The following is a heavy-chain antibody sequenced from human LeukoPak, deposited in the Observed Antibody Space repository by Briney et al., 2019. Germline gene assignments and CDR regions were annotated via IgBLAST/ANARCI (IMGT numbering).Heavy chain of an antibody. Sequence: ASVKVSCKASGYTFTGYYMHWVRQAPGQGLEWMGRIIPILGIANYAQKFQGRVTITADKSTSTAYMELSSLRSEDTAVYYCAREGDSSGFDYWGQGTLVTVSS. CDR2: IIPILGIA. D-gene: IGHD3-22*01. J-gene: IGHJ4*02. CDR3: AREGDSSGFDY. CDR1: GYTFTGYY. V-gene: IGHV1-69*04.